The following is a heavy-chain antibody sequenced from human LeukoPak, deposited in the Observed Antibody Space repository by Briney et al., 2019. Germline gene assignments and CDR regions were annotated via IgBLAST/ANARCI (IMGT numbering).Heavy chain of an antibody. V-gene: IGHV3-21*04. CDR3: AKGSMVRGVIWGDNYYYYMDV. Sequence: GGSLRLSCAASGFTFTAYTINWVRQAPGKGLEWVSYISGSTTDIYYADSVKGRFTISRDNSKNTLYLQMNSLRAEDTAVYYCAKGSMVRGVIWGDNYYYYMDVWGKGTTVTISS. D-gene: IGHD3-10*01. CDR2: ISGSTTDI. J-gene: IGHJ6*03. CDR1: GFTFTAYT.